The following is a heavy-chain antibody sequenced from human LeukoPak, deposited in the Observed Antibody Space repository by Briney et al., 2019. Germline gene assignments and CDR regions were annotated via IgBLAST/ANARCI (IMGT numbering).Heavy chain of an antibody. CDR1: GLPLSKYW. V-gene: IGHV3-7*01. CDR3: AREGNRRAFDI. J-gene: IGHJ3*02. D-gene: IGHD1-14*01. Sequence: GGPLRLPCAPSGLPLSKYWMSWLPQAPGKGLEWVANIKQDETEKDDVESFKGRFTIIRDNAKNSLYLQMNSLRNEDTAVYYCAREGNRRAFDIWGQGTMVTASS. CDR2: IKQDETEK.